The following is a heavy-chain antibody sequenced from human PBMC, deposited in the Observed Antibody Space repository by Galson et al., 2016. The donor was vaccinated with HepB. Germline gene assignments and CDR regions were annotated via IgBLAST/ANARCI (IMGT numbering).Heavy chain of an antibody. V-gene: IGHV1-2*04. Sequence: SVKVSCKASGYTFTGYFMDWVRQAPGQGLEWMGWINPNSGGTKYTQKFQGWVTMTRDTSISTAYIELSRLRSDDTAVYYCARDRGGYGEPDAFDIWGQGTMVTVSS. J-gene: IGHJ3*02. D-gene: IGHD4-17*01. CDR1: GYTFTGYF. CDR2: INPNSGGT. CDR3: ARDRGGYGEPDAFDI.